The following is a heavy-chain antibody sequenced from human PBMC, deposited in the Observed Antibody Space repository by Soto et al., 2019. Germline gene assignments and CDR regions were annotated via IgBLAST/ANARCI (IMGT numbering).Heavy chain of an antibody. Sequence: HVQLRESGPGLVKPSETLSLSCSVSGASLLSSYWSWVRQPAGKGLEWIGHIFSSGRTSCNPSLKGRLTMSIDPPKDLCAPNLSSVTAADTAVYYCAKGWDVKYFDKWGQGPLVTVSS. CDR2: IFSSGRT. CDR3: AKGWDVKYFDK. D-gene: IGHD6-19*01. V-gene: IGHV4-4*07. J-gene: IGHJ4*02. CDR1: GASLLSSY.